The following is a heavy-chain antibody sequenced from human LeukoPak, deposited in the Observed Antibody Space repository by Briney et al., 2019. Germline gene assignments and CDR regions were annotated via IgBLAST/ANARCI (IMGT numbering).Heavy chain of an antibody. CDR1: GYTFTGYY. Sequence: GASVKVSCKASGYTFTGYYMHWVRQAPGQGLEWMGWINPNSGGTNYAQKFQGRVTMTRDTSISTAYMELSSLRSEDTAVYYCARDMVRDDYYYYGMDVWGQGTTVTVSS. V-gene: IGHV1-2*02. CDR2: INPNSGGT. CDR3: ARDMVRDDYYYYGMDV. J-gene: IGHJ6*02. D-gene: IGHD3-10*01.